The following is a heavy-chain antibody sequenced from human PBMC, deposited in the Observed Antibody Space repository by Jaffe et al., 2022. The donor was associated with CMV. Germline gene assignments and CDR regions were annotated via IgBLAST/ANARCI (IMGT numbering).Heavy chain of an antibody. D-gene: IGHD6-13*01. CDR1: GFTFSSYG. J-gene: IGHJ6*02. Sequence: QVQLVESGGGVAQPGRSLRLSCAASGFTFSSYGMHWVRQARGKGLEWVAVISYDGSNKYYADSAKGRFTISRDNSEKTVYLQMNSLRPEDTAVYYCAKGRIAASGELPRGIEVWGQGTTVTVSS. V-gene: IGHV3-30*18. CDR2: ISYDGSNK. CDR3: AKGRIAASGELPRGIEV.